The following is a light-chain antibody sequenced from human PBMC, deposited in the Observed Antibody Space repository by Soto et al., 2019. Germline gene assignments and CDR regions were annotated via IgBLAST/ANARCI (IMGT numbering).Light chain of an antibody. J-gene: IGLJ1*01. CDR2: EGT. CDR1: SSDVGSYNL. V-gene: IGLV2-14*02. Sequence: QSALTQPASVSASPGQSITIPCTGTSSDVGSYNLVSWFQQHPGKVPKLLIYEGTKRPSGLSDRFSGSKSGNTASLTISGLQAEDEADYFCTSPTPGSLDVFGTGTKLTVL. CDR3: TSPTPGSLDV.